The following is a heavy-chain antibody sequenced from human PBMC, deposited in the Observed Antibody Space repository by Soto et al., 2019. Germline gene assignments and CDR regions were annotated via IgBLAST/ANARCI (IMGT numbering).Heavy chain of an antibody. Sequence: QVQLQESGPGLVKPSETLSLTCTVSGGSISSYYWSWIRQPPGKGLEWIGYIYYSGSTNYNPSLKSRVTISVDKSKDQFSLKLSSVTAADTAVYYCKRGRSSGWYVGNYFDHWGQGTLVTVSS. CDR1: GGSISSYY. CDR3: KRGRSSGWYVGNYFDH. CDR2: IYYSGST. D-gene: IGHD6-19*01. J-gene: IGHJ4*02. V-gene: IGHV4-59*01.